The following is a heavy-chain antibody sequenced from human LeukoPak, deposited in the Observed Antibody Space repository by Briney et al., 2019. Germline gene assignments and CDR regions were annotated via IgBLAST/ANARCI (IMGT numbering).Heavy chain of an antibody. Sequence: ASETLSLTCTVSGGSISSSSYYWGWIRQPPGKGLEWIGYIYYSGSTNYNPSLKSRVTISVDTSKNQFSLKLSSVTAADTAVYYCASVGTYYDILTGYSAQYYFDYWGQGTLVTVSS. J-gene: IGHJ4*02. CDR3: ASVGTYYDILTGYSAQYYFDY. CDR2: IYYSGST. V-gene: IGHV4-61*05. D-gene: IGHD3-9*01. CDR1: GGSISSSSYY.